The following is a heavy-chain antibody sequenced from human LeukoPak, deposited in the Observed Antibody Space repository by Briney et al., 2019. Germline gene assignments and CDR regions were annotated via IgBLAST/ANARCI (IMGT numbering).Heavy chain of an antibody. CDR3: ASGGRWLQLGYYYMDV. D-gene: IGHD5-24*01. CDR2: IYSSGST. V-gene: IGHV4-59*01. Sequence: SETLSLPCTVPGASLGSFYWGWTRHPQGRGLGWIGYIYSSGSTNYNPSLKSRVTISVDTSKSQSSLKLSSVTAADTAVYYCASGGRWLQLGYYYMDVWGKGTTVTISS. J-gene: IGHJ6*03. CDR1: GASLGSFY.